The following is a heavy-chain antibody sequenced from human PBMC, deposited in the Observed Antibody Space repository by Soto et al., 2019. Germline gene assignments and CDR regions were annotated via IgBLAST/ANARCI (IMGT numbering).Heavy chain of an antibody. CDR3: ARERHLNAPSDAFDL. J-gene: IGHJ3*01. V-gene: IGHV1-2*02. D-gene: IGHD1-1*01. CDR2: RNPNSGGS. Sequence: QVHLVQSGAAVKKPGASVKVSCMASGYNFIAQNIHWVRQAPGLGLEWMGKRNPNSGGSDYAQEFQGRVTVTRDTSISTVYMELTSLKSYDTAVYYCARERHLNAPSDAFDLWGQGTMVIVSS. CDR1: GYNFIAQN.